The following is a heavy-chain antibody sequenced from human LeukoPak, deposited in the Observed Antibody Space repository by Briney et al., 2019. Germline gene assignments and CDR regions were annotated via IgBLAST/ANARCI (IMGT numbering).Heavy chain of an antibody. D-gene: IGHD6-19*01. CDR2: ISWNSGSI. CDR1: GFTFVDYA. V-gene: IGHV3-9*01. CDR3: AKDIAMADPYYYYGMDV. J-gene: IGHJ6*02. Sequence: PGRSLRLSCAASGFTFVDYAMHWVRQAPGKGLEWVSGISWNSGSIGYADSVKGRFTISRDNAKNSLYLQMNSLRAEDTALYYCAKDIAMADPYYYYGMDVWGQGTTVTVSS.